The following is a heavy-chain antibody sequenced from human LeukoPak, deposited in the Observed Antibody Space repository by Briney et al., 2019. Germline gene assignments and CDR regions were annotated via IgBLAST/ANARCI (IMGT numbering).Heavy chain of an antibody. V-gene: IGHV3-13*01. CDR1: GFSFNNYD. CDR2: IDSAGDT. CDR3: AKNRGAGSHYYYHMNV. J-gene: IGHJ6*03. D-gene: IGHD1-26*01. Sequence: PGGSLGLSCAASGFSFNNYDIHWVRQASGKGLEWVSAIDSAGDTYYPGSVKGRFIISRDNAKNTLYLQLNSLRVEDTAVYYCAKNRGAGSHYYYHMNVWGKGTTVTVSS.